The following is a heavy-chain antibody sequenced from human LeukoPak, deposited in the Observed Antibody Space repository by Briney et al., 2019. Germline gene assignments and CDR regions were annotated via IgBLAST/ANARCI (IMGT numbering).Heavy chain of an antibody. CDR3: ATGGMVRNWFDP. Sequence: SETLSLTCAVYGGSFSGYYWSWIRQPPGKGLEWIGEINHSGSTNYNPFLKSRVTVSVDTSKNQFSLKLSSVTAADTAVYYCATGGMVRNWFDPWGQGTLVTVSS. J-gene: IGHJ5*02. CDR1: GGSFSGYY. CDR2: INHSGST. D-gene: IGHD3-10*01. V-gene: IGHV4-34*01.